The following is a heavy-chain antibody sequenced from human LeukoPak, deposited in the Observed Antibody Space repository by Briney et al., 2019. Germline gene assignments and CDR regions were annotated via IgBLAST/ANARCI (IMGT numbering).Heavy chain of an antibody. Sequence: GGSLRLSCAASVFTFSSYSMNWVRQAPGKGLEWVSSISSGSKYIYNADSVKGRFTISRDNAKNSLYLQMNSLRAEDTAVYYCAKDSYSSSPEYYFDYWGQGTLVTVSS. CDR1: VFTFSSYS. V-gene: IGHV3-21*01. J-gene: IGHJ4*02. CDR3: AKDSYSSSPEYYFDY. CDR2: ISSGSKYI. D-gene: IGHD6-6*01.